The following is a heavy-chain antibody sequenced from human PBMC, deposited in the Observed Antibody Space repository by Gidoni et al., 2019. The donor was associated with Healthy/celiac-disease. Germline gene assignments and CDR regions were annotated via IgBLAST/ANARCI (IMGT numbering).Heavy chain of an antibody. CDR3: AKPAGITIFGVVKWAAGYFDY. D-gene: IGHD3-3*01. Sequence: VQLLESGGGLVQPGGSLRLTCAAPGFTFSSYAMSWVRQAPGKGLEWVSDISGSGGSTYYADSVKGRFTISRDNSKNTLYLQMNSLRAEDTAVYYCAKPAGITIFGVVKWAAGYFDYWGQGTLVTVSS. CDR1: GFTFSSYA. CDR2: ISGSGGST. V-gene: IGHV3-23*01. J-gene: IGHJ4*02.